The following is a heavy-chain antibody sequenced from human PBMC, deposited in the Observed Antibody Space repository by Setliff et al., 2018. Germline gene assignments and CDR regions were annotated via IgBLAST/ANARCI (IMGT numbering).Heavy chain of an antibody. Sequence: PSETLSLTCAVYGGSFSGYYWSWIRQAPGKGLEWIGEINHSGSSNYNPSLKSRVTMSVDTSKNQFSLSLRSVTAADTAVYYCATDGPVLNGDYISWGQGTLVTVSS. V-gene: IGHV4-34*01. CDR3: ATDGPVLNGDYIS. CDR2: INHSGSS. CDR1: GGSFSGYY. J-gene: IGHJ5*02. D-gene: IGHD3-10*01.